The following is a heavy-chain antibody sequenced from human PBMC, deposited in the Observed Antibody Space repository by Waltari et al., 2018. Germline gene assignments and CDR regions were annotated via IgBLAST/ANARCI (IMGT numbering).Heavy chain of an antibody. Sequence: QVQLQQWGAGLLKPSETLSLTCAVYGGSFRGYYCSWSRQPPGKGLEWIGEINHSGSTNYNPSLKSRVTISVDTSKNQFSLKLSSVTAADTAVYYCARRGYYDSSGLDYWGQGTLVTVSS. CDR1: GGSFRGYY. D-gene: IGHD3-22*01. V-gene: IGHV4-34*01. J-gene: IGHJ4*02. CDR2: INHSGST. CDR3: ARRGYYDSSGLDY.